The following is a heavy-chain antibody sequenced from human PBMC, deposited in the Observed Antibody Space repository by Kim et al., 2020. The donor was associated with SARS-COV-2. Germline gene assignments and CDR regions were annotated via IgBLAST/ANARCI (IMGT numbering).Heavy chain of an antibody. J-gene: IGHJ4*02. D-gene: IGHD6-6*01. V-gene: IGHV3-11*01. Sequence: GGSLRLSCAASGFTFSDYYMSWIRQAPGKGPEWVSYISGSGTTISYSDSLKGRFTISRDNAKKTLYLQMNSLRADDTAVYYCARVLSSSTGYFECWGQGTLVTVSS. CDR3: ARVLSSSTGYFEC. CDR1: GFTFSDYY. CDR2: ISGSGTTI.